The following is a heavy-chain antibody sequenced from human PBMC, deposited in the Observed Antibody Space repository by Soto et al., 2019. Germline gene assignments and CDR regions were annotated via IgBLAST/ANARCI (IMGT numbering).Heavy chain of an antibody. J-gene: IGHJ5*02. D-gene: IGHD2-15*01. CDR2: INPDNGNT. CDR3: TRGIATGQLDP. Sequence: GASVKVSCKASGYTFTRYTMNWVRQAPGQRLEWMGWINPDNGNTKSSQKFQDRVIITRDTSASTAYMDLSSVRSEDTAVYYCTRGIATGQLDPWGQGTLDTVSS. CDR1: GYTFTRYT. V-gene: IGHV1-3*01.